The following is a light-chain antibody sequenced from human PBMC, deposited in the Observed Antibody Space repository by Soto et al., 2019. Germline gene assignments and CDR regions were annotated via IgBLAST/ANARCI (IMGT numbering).Light chain of an antibody. CDR1: QSVTNSF. CDR2: GAS. Sequence: EIVLAQSPGTLSLSQGERATLSCRASQSVTNSFLAWYQQKPGQAPRLLIYGASRRATGIPDRFTGSGSGTDFTLTISRLEPEDFAVYYCQQYVSSPWAFGQGTKADI. V-gene: IGKV3-20*01. CDR3: QQYVSSPWA. J-gene: IGKJ1*01.